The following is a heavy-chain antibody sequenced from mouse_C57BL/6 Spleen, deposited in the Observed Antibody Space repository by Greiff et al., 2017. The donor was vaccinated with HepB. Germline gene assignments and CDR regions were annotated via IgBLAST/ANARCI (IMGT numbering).Heavy chain of an antibody. D-gene: IGHD2-2*01. J-gene: IGHJ1*03. Sequence: LVESGAELVKPGASVKISCKASGYAFSSYWMNWVKQRPGKGLEWIGQIYPGDGDTNYNGKFKGKATLTADKSSSTAYMQLSSLTSEDSAVYFCARWLNWYFDVWGTGTTVTVSS. CDR2: IYPGDGDT. CDR3: ARWLNWYFDV. CDR1: GYAFSSYW. V-gene: IGHV1-80*01.